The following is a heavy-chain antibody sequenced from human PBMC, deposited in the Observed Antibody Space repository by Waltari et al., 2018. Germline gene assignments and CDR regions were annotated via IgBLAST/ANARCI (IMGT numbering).Heavy chain of an antibody. CDR3: ACSPMAGTTGLFDP. V-gene: IGHV3-9*01. J-gene: IGHJ5*02. Sequence: EVQLVESGGGLVHPGRSLRLYCAASVFTFAAYAMPWVRQAPGKGLEWVSGISCNSGSIGYADSVKGRFTISSDNAKNSLYLQMNRLRAEDTALYYCACSPMAGTTGLFDPWGQGTLVTVSS. CDR2: ISCNSGSI. D-gene: IGHD1-7*01. CDR1: VFTFAAYA.